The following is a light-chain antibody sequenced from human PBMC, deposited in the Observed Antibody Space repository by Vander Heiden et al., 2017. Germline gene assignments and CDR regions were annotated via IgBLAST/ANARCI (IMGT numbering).Light chain of an antibody. CDR2: DVS. Sequence: QPALPHPASVSGPPGQPITISCTGTSSDVGGYNYVSWYQQRPGKAPELMIYDVSTRPSGVSNRFSGSKSGNTASLTISGLQAEDEADYYCSAYTSSHTLVFGGGTKLTVL. CDR3: SAYTSSHTLV. V-gene: IGLV2-14*03. J-gene: IGLJ3*02. CDR1: SSDVGGYNY.